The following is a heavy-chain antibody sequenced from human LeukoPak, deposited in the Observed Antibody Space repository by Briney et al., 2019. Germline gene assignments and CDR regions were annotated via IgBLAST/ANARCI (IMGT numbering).Heavy chain of an antibody. D-gene: IGHD4-17*01. CDR3: TRVDDYGDYWRFDP. CDR1: GDSISSYY. V-gene: IGHV4-59*01. CDR2: IYYTGST. J-gene: IGHJ5*02. Sequence: SETLSLTCSVSGDSISSYYWSWIRQPPGKGLEWIGYIYYTGSTNYNPSLKSRVTISLDTSKNQFSLKLSSVTAADTAVYYCTRVDDYGDYWRFDPWGQGTLVTVSS.